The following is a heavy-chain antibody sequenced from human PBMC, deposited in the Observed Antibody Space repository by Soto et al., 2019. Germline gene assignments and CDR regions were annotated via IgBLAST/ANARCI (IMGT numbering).Heavy chain of an antibody. CDR3: ARSSSWYDYYYYGMDV. V-gene: IGHV5-51*01. CDR2: IYPGDSDT. Sequence: GESLKISCKGSGYSFTSYWIGWVRQMPGKGLEWMGIIYPGDSDTRYSPSFQGQVTISADKSISTAYLQWSSLKASDTAMYYCARSSSWYDYYYYGMDVWGQGTTVNVSS. CDR1: GYSFTSYW. J-gene: IGHJ6*02. D-gene: IGHD6-13*01.